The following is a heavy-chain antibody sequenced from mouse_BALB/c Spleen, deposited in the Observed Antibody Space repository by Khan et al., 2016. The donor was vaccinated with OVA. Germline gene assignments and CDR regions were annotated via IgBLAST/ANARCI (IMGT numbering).Heavy chain of an antibody. J-gene: IGHJ3*01. Sequence: QVQLQQSGAELARPRASVKLSCKASGYTFTDYYINWVKQRTGQGLEWIGEINPGSGDIYYNEKFKGKATLTADKSSSTAYMQLISLTSEDSAVYFCARRNYFGYTFAYWGQGTLVTVSA. D-gene: IGHD1-2*01. CDR2: INPGSGDI. V-gene: IGHV1-77*01. CDR1: GYTFTDYY. CDR3: ARRNYFGYTFAY.